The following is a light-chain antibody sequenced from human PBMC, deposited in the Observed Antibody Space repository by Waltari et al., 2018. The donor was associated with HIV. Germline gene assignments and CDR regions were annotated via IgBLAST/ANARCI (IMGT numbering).Light chain of an antibody. Sequence: QSVLTQPPSASGTPGQRVTISCSGSSSNIGSNYVYWFQQLPGTIPRLCIYKNEQRPSVCPDRCAGSKSGTSASLAISGLRSEDEADYSCVAWYDSLSGLLFGGGTKLTVL. V-gene: IGLV1-47*01. CDR3: VAWYDSLSGLL. J-gene: IGLJ3*02. CDR2: KNE. CDR1: SSNIGSNY.